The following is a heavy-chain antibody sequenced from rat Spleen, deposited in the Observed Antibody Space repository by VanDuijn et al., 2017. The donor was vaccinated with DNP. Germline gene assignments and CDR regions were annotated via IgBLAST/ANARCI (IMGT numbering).Heavy chain of an antibody. D-gene: IGHD1-12*01. J-gene: IGHJ2*01. CDR1: GFTFNNYW. Sequence: EVQLVESGGDLVQPGRSLKVSCVVSGFTFNNYWMTWIRQVPGKGLEWVASITTSGDSTYSPDSVKGRFTISRDNAKNTLYLQMNSLRSEDTATYYCARHVEWHYFDHWGQGVMVTVSS. CDR2: ITTSGDST. CDR3: ARHVEWHYFDH. V-gene: IGHV5-31*01.